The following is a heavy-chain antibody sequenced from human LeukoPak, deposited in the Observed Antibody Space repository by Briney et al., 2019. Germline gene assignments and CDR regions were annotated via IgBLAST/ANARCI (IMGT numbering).Heavy chain of an antibody. V-gene: IGHV4-59*08. J-gene: IGHJ6*02. Sequence: SETLSLTCTVSGGSISSYYWSWIRQPPGKGLEWIGYIYYSGITNYNPALKSRFTISVDTSKNQFSLKLSSVTAADTAVYYCARIRTYYYDSKGMDVWGQGTTVTVSS. CDR3: ARIRTYYYDSKGMDV. CDR2: IYYSGIT. D-gene: IGHD3-22*01. CDR1: GGSISSYY.